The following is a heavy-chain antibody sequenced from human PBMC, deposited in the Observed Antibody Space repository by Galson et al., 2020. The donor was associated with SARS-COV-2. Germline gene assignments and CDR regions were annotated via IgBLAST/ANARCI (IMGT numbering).Heavy chain of an antibody. J-gene: IGHJ4*02. D-gene: IGHD1-26*01. CDR2: IFYSGFT. V-gene: IGHV4-31*03. CDR3: ASGLGGDY. Sequence: SQTLSLTCTVSGGSITSDGSYWSWIRQHPGKGLEWIGYIFYSGFTYYNPSLKSRVTTSLDTSKNQFSLEVNSVTAADTAVYYCASGLGGDYWGQGTLVTVSS. CDR1: GGSITSDGSY.